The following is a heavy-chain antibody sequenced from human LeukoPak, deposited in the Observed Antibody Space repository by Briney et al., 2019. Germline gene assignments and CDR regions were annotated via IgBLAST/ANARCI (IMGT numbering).Heavy chain of an antibody. D-gene: IGHD1-20*01. CDR1: GFTFSSYA. CDR3: ARDEYNWNVDAFDI. J-gene: IGHJ3*02. V-gene: IGHV3-48*01. Sequence: GGSLRLSCAASGFTFSSYAMHWVRQAPGKGLEWVSYISSSRRTISYADSVKGRFTISRDNAKNSLYLQMNSLRAEDTAVYYCARDEYNWNVDAFDIWGQGTVVTVSS. CDR2: ISSSRRTI.